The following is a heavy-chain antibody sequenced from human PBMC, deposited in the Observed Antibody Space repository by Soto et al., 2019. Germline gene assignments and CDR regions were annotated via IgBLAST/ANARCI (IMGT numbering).Heavy chain of an antibody. V-gene: IGHV4-39*01. J-gene: IGHJ6*02. CDR3: ASPKRRAGCNSLFGAMDV. CDR2: IYYSGST. Sequence: QLQLQESGPGLVKPSETLSLTCTVSGGSISSSSYYWGWIRQPPGKGLEWIGNIYYSGSTYYNPSLKSRVSISVDTSKNQFSLNLNGVTAADTAVYYCASPKRRAGCNSLFGAMDVWGQGTTVTVSS. CDR1: GGSISSSSYY. D-gene: IGHD3-16*01.